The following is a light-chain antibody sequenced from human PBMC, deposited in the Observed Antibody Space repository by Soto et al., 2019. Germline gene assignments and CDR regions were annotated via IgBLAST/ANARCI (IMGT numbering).Light chain of an antibody. V-gene: IGKV4-1*01. CDR3: QQYYSSPLT. Sequence: DIVMTQSPDSLAVSLGERATINCKSSQSLLYSSNNKNYLAWYQHKPGQPPTLLIYWASTRESGVPDRFSGSGSGADFTHTISSLQAEDVAIYYCQQYYSSPLTFGGGTKVEIK. J-gene: IGKJ4*01. CDR1: QSLLYSSNNKNY. CDR2: WAS.